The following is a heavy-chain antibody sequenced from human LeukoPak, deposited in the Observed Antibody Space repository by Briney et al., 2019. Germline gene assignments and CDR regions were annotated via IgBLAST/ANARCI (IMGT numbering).Heavy chain of an antibody. CDR2: IYYGGSISYT. CDR1: GDSISSSTYY. J-gene: IGHJ1*01. D-gene: IGHD2-15*01. V-gene: IGHV4-39*07. CDR3: ARDAATRKYFQY. Sequence: PSETLSLTCTVSGDSISSSTYYWGWIRQPPGKGLEWIGIIYYGGSISYTSYNPSLKSRVTISVDMSKNQFSLKLSSVTAADTAVYYCARDAATRKYFQYWGQGTLVTVSS.